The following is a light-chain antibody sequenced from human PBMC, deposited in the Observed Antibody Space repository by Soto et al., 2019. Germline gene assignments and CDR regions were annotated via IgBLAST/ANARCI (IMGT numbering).Light chain of an antibody. J-gene: IGLJ3*02. CDR1: SSDVGGYNY. CDR3: ASYTASGTWV. CDR2: EVT. Sequence: QSALTQPASVSGSPGQSITISCTGTSSDVGGYNYVSWFQQNPGKAPKLMIFEVTNRPSRDSNRFSGSKSGNTASLTISGLQAEDEADSYCASYTASGTWVFGGETKLTVL. V-gene: IGLV2-14*01.